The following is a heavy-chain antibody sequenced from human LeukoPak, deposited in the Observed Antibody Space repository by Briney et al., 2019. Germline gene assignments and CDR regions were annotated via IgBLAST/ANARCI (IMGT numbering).Heavy chain of an antibody. CDR2: ISSSSSYI. V-gene: IGHV3-21*01. Sequence: GGSLRLSCAASGFTFSSYSMNWVRQAPGKGLEWVSSISSSSSYIYYADSVKGRFTISRDNAKNSLYLQMNSLRAEDTAVYYCANRIAAADPYRFDYWGQGTLVTVSS. D-gene: IGHD6-13*01. CDR3: ANRIAAADPYRFDY. J-gene: IGHJ4*02. CDR1: GFTFSSYS.